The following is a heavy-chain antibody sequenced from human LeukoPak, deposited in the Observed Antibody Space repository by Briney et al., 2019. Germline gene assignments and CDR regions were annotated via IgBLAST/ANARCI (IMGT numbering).Heavy chain of an antibody. V-gene: IGHV4-59*01. CDR3: ARNKGTGRQWPYNGFDP. CDR2: IYYSGST. J-gene: IGHJ5*02. D-gene: IGHD6-19*01. CDR1: GGSISSYY. Sequence: SSETLSLTCTVPGGSISSYYWSWIRQPPGKGLEWIGYIYYSGSTNYNPSLKSRVTISVDTSKNQFSLKLSSVTAADTAVYYCARNKGTGRQWPYNGFDPWGQGTLVTVSS.